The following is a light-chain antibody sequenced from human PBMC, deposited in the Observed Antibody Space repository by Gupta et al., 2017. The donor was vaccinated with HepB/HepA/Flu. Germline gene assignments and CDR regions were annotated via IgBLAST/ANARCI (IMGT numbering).Light chain of an antibody. CDR1: QSLVCRGNDKNY. V-gene: IGKV4-1*01. J-gene: IGKJ1*01. CDR2: GAS. CDR3: QEFYTYLPT. Sequence: DIVMSPSPDSMPVSLAERATIHCKSSQSLVCRGNDKNYLAWYQQRPGQPPKLLISGASTRETGVPDRFSGSGSGTDFTLTISRLQAEDVAVYYCQEFYTYLPTLGQGTKVEVK.